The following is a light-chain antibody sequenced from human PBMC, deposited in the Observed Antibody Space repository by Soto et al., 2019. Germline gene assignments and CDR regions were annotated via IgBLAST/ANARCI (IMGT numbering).Light chain of an antibody. CDR1: SSDVGGYNY. Sequence: QSALTQPPSASGSPGQSVTVSCTGTSSDVGGYNYVSWYQQHPDKAPKLMIYDVSKRPSGVPDRFSGSKSGNTASLTVSGLQAEDEADYYCSSYAGTHIVFGTGTKLTVL. V-gene: IGLV2-8*01. J-gene: IGLJ1*01. CDR3: SSYAGTHIV. CDR2: DVS.